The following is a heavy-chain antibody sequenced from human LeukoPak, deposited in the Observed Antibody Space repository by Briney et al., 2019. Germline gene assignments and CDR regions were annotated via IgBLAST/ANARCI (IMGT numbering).Heavy chain of an antibody. J-gene: IGHJ4*02. CDR2: INHSGST. V-gene: IGHV4-34*01. Sequence: PSETLSLTCAVYGGSFSGYYWSWIRQPPGKGLEWIGEINHSGSTNYNPSLKSRVTISVDTSKNQFSLKLSSVTAADTAVYYCARDFWSPGYYWGQGTLVTVSS. CDR1: GGSFSGYY. CDR3: ARDFWSPGYY. D-gene: IGHD3-3*01.